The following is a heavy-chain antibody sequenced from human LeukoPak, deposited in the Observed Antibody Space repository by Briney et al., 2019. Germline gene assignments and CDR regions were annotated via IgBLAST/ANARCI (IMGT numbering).Heavy chain of an antibody. CDR3: ASGIAELDY. J-gene: IGHJ4*02. CDR1: GFTFNSYG. V-gene: IGHV3-30*02. CDR2: IRFDGSNN. Sequence: PGGSLRLSCAASGFTFNSYGIHWVRQAPGKGLEWVAFIRFDGSNNYYAVSVKGRCTISRDNSKNTLYLQMNSLRAEDTAVYYCASGIAELDYWGQGTLVTVSS. D-gene: IGHD6-13*01.